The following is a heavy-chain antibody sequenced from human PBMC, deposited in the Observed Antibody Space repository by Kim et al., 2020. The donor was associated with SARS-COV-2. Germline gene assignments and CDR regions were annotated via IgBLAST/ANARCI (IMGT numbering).Heavy chain of an antibody. J-gene: IGHJ4*02. CDR3: AKGQGVTMVRGVEATDY. Sequence: GGSLRLSCAASGFTFDDYAMHWVRQAPGKGLEWVSLISWDGGSTYYADSVKGRFTISRDNSKNSLYLQMNSLRAEDTALYYCAKGQGVTMVRGVEATDYWGQGTLVTVSS. D-gene: IGHD3-10*01. CDR2: ISWDGGST. V-gene: IGHV3-43D*03. CDR1: GFTFDDYA.